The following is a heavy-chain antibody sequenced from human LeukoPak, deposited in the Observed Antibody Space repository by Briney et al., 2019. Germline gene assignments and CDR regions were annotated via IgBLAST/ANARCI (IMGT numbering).Heavy chain of an antibody. CDR3: ARDREGGSYYDYYYGMDV. D-gene: IGHD1-26*01. CDR2: IYHSGST. CDR1: GGSISSSNW. V-gene: IGHV4-4*02. J-gene: IGHJ6*02. Sequence: SETLSLTCTVSGGSISSSNWWSWVRQPPGKGLEWIGEIYHSGSTNYNPSLKSRVTISVDKSKNQFSLKLSSVTAADTAVYYCARDREGGSYYDYYYGMDVWGQGTTVTVSS.